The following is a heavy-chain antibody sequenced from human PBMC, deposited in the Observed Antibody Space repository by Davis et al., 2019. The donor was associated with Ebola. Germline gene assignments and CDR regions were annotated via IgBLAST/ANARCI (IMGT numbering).Heavy chain of an antibody. D-gene: IGHD4-17*01. CDR1: EFTFSSYW. V-gene: IGHV3-23*01. CDR2: ISDSGGST. Sequence: GGSLRLSCAASEFTFSSYWMHWVRQTPGKGLEWVSAISDSGGSTYYADSVKGRFTISRDNSKNTLYLQMNSLRAEDTAVYYCARHDYGDSHFDYWGQGTLVTVSS. CDR3: ARHDYGDSHFDY. J-gene: IGHJ4*02.